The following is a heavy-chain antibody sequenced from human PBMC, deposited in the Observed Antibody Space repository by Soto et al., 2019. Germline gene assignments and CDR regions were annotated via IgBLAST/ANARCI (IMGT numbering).Heavy chain of an antibody. Sequence: GASVKVSCKASVGTFSSYAISWVRQAPGQGLEWMGGIIPIFGTANYAQKFQSRGTITADESTSTAYMELSSLSFEDTAVYYCTSEDVATGLVWGPGSLVTVTS. CDR2: IIPIFGTA. V-gene: IGHV1-69*13. D-gene: IGHD5-12*01. CDR1: VGTFSSYA. J-gene: IGHJ4*02. CDR3: TSEDVATGLV.